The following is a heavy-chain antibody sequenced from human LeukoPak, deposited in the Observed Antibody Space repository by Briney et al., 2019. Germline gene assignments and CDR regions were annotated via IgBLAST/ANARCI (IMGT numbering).Heavy chain of an antibody. Sequence: GASVKVSCKASGYTFTVYYIHWVRQAPGQGLEWMGWIDPNSGGTNYAQKFQGWVTMTRDTSITTAYIEVNRLISDDTAVYYCARGGGYCSSTSCYTGLIRGWFDPWGQGTLVTVSS. CDR3: ARGGGYCSSTSCYTGLIRGWFDP. V-gene: IGHV1-2*04. CDR2: IDPNSGGT. CDR1: GYTFTVYY. J-gene: IGHJ5*02. D-gene: IGHD2-2*02.